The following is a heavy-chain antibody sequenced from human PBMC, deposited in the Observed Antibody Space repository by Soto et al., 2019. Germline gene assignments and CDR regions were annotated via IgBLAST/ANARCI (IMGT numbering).Heavy chain of an antibody. CDR3: ARDLSGVGIESQ. CDR1: GFTFSSYT. D-gene: IGHD3-10*01. V-gene: IGHV3-30*04. Sequence: QVQLVESGGGVVQPGRSLRLSCATSGFTFSSYTMHWVRQAPGEGLDWVAVISGDERDKRYAGSVQGRFTISRDNSKNTPYLQMNSLRTEDTATYYCARDLSGVGIESQWGQGTLVTVSS. CDR2: ISGDERDK. J-gene: IGHJ4*02.